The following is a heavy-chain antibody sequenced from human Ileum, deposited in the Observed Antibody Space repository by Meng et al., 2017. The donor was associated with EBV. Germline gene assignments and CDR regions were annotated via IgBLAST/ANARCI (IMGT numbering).Heavy chain of an antibody. Sequence: VGAVGGLLKTGGSLSLTCAASGFTFISYSMNSVRQAPRKGLDWVSSISSSSSSTQYPDSVKGHFTTSRDNAKNSLYLQMNSRRAEDTALYYCSRRLYDSSGYYPFDYWGQGTLVTVSS. CDR1: GFTFISYS. D-gene: IGHD3-22*01. J-gene: IGHJ4*02. CDR3: SRRLYDSSGYYPFDY. CDR2: ISSSSSST. V-gene: IGHV3-21*06.